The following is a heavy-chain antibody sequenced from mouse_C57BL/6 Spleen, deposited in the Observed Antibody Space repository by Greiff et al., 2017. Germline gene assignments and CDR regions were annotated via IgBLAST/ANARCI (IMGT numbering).Heavy chain of an antibody. CDR2: ISGGGGNT. D-gene: IGHD1-1*01. CDR3: ARHAYYYGSRYYAMDY. Sequence: EVQLVESGGGLVKPGGSLKLSCAASGFTFSSYTMSWVRQTPEKRLEWVATISGGGGNTYYPDSVKGRFTISRDNAKNTLYLQMSSLRSEDTALYYCARHAYYYGSRYYAMDYWGQGTSVTVSS. CDR1: GFTFSSYT. V-gene: IGHV5-9*01. J-gene: IGHJ4*01.